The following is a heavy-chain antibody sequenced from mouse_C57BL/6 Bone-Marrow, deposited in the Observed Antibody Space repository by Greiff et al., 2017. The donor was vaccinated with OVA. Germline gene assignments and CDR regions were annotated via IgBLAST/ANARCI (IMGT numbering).Heavy chain of an antibody. CDR1: GYTFTDYY. CDR2: INPNNGGT. V-gene: IGHV1-26*01. CDR3: ARLWGYFDY. Sequence: EVQLQQSGPELVKPGASVKISCKASGYTFTDYYMNWVKQSHGKSLEWIGDINPNNGGTSYNQKFKGKATLTVDKSSSTAYMELRSLTSDDSAVYYCARLWGYFDYWGQGTTLTVSS. J-gene: IGHJ2*01.